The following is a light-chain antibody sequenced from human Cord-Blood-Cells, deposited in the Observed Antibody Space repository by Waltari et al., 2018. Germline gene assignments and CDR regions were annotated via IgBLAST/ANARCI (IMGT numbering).Light chain of an antibody. CDR2: KAS. J-gene: IGKJ4*01. CDR3: QQYNSYSPLT. V-gene: IGKV1-5*03. CDR1: HSISSW. Sequence: DIQMTQSPSTLSASVEDRVTITCRASHSISSWLAWYQQKPGKAPKLLIYKASSLESGVPSRFSDSGSGTEFTLTISSLQPDDFATYYCQQYNSYSPLTFGGGTKVEIK.